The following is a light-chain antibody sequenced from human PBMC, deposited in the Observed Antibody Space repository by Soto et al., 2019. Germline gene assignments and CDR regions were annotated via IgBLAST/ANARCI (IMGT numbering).Light chain of an antibody. Sequence: EVVLTQSPGTLSLSPGDRVTLSCKASQSIATPYVPWYQQTFGQAPRLLISSTSKRAPDIPDRFSGAGSGTDFTLTISRLESEDSGLYYCQQYTSLPITFGQGTRLVI. J-gene: IGKJ5*01. CDR2: STS. CDR1: QSIATPY. CDR3: QQYTSLPIT. V-gene: IGKV3-20*01.